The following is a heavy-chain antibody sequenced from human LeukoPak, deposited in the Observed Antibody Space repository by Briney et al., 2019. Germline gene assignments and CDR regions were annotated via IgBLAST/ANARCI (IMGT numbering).Heavy chain of an antibody. CDR3: ARDGGVLDY. J-gene: IGHJ4*02. CDR2: ISTYNGNT. V-gene: IGHV1-18*01. CDR1: GYIFTSYG. Sequence: ASVKVSCKASGYIFTSYGISWVRQAPGQGLEWMGWISTYNGNTNYAQKLQGRVTMTTDTSTTTADMELRSLRSGDTGVYYCARDGGVLDYWGQGTLVTVSS. D-gene: IGHD3-16*01.